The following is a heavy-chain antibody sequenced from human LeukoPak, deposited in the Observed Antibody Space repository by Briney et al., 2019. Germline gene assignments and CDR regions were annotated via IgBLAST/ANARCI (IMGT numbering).Heavy chain of an antibody. CDR1: GFTFSGYE. Sequence: GGSLRLSCAASGFTFSGYEMNWVRQAPGKGLEWVSYISSSGSTIYYADSVKGRFTISRDNARNSVFLQMNSLRAEDTAVYHCVRDKVSGPTLLDHWGQGTLVTVSS. V-gene: IGHV3-48*03. J-gene: IGHJ4*02. D-gene: IGHD5/OR15-5a*01. CDR3: VRDKVSGPTLLDH. CDR2: ISSSGSTI.